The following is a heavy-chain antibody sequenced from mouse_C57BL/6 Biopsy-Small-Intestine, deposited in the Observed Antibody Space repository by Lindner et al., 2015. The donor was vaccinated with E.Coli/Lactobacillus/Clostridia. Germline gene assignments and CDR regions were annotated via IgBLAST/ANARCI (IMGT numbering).Heavy chain of an antibody. Sequence: SVKVSCKASGDTFGDYAISWVRQAPGQGLEWMGDITPIFATPNYAQRFRDRLTITADESASTAYMELSSLTPEDTAFYYCAGPSSSLDYWGQGTLVTVSS. J-gene: IGHJ4*01. CDR2: ITPIFATP. V-gene: IGHV1S126*01. CDR3: AGPSSSLDY. D-gene: IGHD6-1*01. CDR1: GDTFGDYA.